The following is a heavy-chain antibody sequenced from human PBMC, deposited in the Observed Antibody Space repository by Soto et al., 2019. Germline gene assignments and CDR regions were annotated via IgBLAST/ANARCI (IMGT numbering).Heavy chain of an antibody. J-gene: IGHJ4*02. Sequence: EVQLVESGGGLVKPGGSLRLSCAASGFTFSNAWMSWVRQAPGKGLGWVGRIKSKTDGGTTDYAAPVKGRFTSSRDDSKNTLYLQMNSLKTEDTAVHYCTTDPREWGSFVRPFSFDYWRQGTLVTVSS. CDR2: IKSKTDGGTT. V-gene: IGHV3-15*01. D-gene: IGHD3-16*01. CDR1: GFTFSNAW. CDR3: TTDPREWGSFVRPFSFDY.